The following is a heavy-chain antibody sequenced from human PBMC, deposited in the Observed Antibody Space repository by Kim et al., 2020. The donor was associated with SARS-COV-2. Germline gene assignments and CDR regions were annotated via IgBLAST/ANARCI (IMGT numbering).Heavy chain of an antibody. D-gene: IGHD6-13*01. J-gene: IGHJ4*02. CDR3: ARGGSSCSNSDY. V-gene: IGHV4-34*01. Sequence: NYNPSLKSRVTISVDTSKNQFSLKLSSVTAADTAVYYCARGGSSCSNSDYWGQGTLVTVSS.